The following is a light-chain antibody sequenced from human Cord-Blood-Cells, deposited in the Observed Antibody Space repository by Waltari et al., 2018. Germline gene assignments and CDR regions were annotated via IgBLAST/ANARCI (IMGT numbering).Light chain of an antibody. Sequence: QSALTQPAPVSGSPGQSTTLSCTGTSSDVGGYHYFSWYQQHPGKAPKLMIYDVSKWPSGVSNRFSGSKSGNTASLTISGLQAEDEADYYCSSYTSSSTYVFGTGTKVTVL. CDR2: DVS. J-gene: IGLJ1*01. CDR1: SSDVGGYHY. V-gene: IGLV2-14*01. CDR3: SSYTSSSTYV.